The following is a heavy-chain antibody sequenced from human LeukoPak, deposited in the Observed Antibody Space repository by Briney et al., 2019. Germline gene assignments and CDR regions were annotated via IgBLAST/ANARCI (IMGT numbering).Heavy chain of an antibody. CDR2: INPNSGGT. V-gene: IGHV1-2*06. CDR1: GYTFTGYY. CDR3: ARAHYDILTGYYPNYFDY. D-gene: IGHD3-9*01. Sequence: GASVKVSCKASGYTFTGYYMQWVRQAPGQGLEWMGRINPNSGGTNYAQKFQGRVTMTRDTSISTAYMELSRLRSDDTAVYYCARAHYDILTGYYPNYFDYWGQGTLVTVSS. J-gene: IGHJ4*02.